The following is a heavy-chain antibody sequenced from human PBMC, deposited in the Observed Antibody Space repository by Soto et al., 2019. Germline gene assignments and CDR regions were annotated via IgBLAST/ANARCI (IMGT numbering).Heavy chain of an antibody. V-gene: IGHV3-33*01. Sequence: QVQLVESGGGVVQLGRSLRLSCAASGFTFSSYGMHWVRQAPGKGLEWVAVIWYDGSNKYYADSVKGRFTISRDNSKNTLYLQMNSLRAEDTAVYYCAREGYDRPLDYWDQGTLVTVSS. CDR2: IWYDGSNK. CDR1: GFTFSSYG. CDR3: AREGYDRPLDY. J-gene: IGHJ4*02. D-gene: IGHD3-22*01.